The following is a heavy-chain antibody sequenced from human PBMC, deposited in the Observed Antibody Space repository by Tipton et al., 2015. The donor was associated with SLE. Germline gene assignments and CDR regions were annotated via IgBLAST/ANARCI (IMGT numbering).Heavy chain of an antibody. V-gene: IGHV3-9*01. CDR2: ISWNSGTV. CDR3: VKDDTVMVKRAFDV. Sequence: SLRLSCAASGFTFGDYAMHWVRQAPGKGLEWVSGISWNSGTVGYAGSVKGRFTTSRDNAKNSLYLQMNSLRHEDTALYYCVKDDTVMVKRAFDVWGQGTLVTVSS. CDR1: GFTFGDYA. D-gene: IGHD5-18*01. J-gene: IGHJ3*01.